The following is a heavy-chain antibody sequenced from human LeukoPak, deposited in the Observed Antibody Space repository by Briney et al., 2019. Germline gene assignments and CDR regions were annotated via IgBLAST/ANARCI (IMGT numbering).Heavy chain of an antibody. CDR2: IYYSGST. D-gene: IGHD5-18*01. CDR3: ATSYVRGYSYPDAFDI. Sequence: KPSETLSLTSTVSGGSISSSSYYWGWIRHPPGKGLEWIGSIYYSGSTYYNPSLKSRVTISVDMSKNQFSLKLSSVTAADTAVYYCATSYVRGYSYPDAFDIWGQGTMVTVSS. V-gene: IGHV4-39*01. CDR1: GGSISSSSYY. J-gene: IGHJ3*02.